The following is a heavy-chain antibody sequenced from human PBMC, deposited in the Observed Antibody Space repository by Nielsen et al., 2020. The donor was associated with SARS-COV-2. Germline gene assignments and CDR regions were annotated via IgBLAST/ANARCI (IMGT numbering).Heavy chain of an antibody. CDR3: ARVLGITFGGAISGPFDY. Sequence: WVRQAPGQRLEWMGWINAGNGNTKYSQKFQGRVTITRDTSASTAYMELSSLRSEDTAVYYCARVLGITFGGAISGPFDYWGQGTLVTVSS. V-gene: IGHV1-3*01. D-gene: IGHD3-16*02. CDR2: INAGNGNT. J-gene: IGHJ4*02.